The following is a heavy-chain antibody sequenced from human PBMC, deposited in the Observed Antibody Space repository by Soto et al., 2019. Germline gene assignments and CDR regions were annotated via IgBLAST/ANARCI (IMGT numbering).Heavy chain of an antibody. CDR2: IYHSGST. J-gene: IGHJ5*02. CDR1: GYSISIGYY. D-gene: IGHD3-16*02. CDR3: ARGGLRGDYVWGSYRYDWFDP. Sequence: SETLSLTCAVSGYSISIGYYCGCIRQPPGKGLEWIGSIYHSGSTYYNPSLKSRVTISVDTSKNQFSLKLSSVTAADTAVYYCARGGLRGDYVWGSYRYDWFDPWGQGTLVTVSS. V-gene: IGHV4-38-2*01.